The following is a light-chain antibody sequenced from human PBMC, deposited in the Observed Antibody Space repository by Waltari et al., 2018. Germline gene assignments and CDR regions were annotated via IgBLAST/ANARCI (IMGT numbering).Light chain of an antibody. J-gene: IGKJ1*01. Sequence: EIVLTQSPGTLSLSPGERAPLSCRASQSVTSRNLAWYQQKPGQAPRLLIYGASSRATGIPDRFSGSGSGTDFTLSISSLEPEDFAVYYCQQYGSSPETFGQGTKVEIK. CDR3: QQYGSSPET. CDR1: QSVTSRN. V-gene: IGKV3-20*01. CDR2: GAS.